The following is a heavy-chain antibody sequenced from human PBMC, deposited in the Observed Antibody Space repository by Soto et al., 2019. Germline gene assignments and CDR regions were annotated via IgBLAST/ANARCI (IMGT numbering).Heavy chain of an antibody. Sequence: GGPLRLSCAASGFTFSSYGMHWVRQAPGKGLEWVAVIWYDGSNKYYADSVKGRFTISRDNSKNTLYLQMNSLRAEDTAVYYCARETEQQLVPAYYYYYGMDVWGQGTTVTVSS. D-gene: IGHD6-13*01. CDR1: GFTFSSYG. CDR3: ARETEQQLVPAYYYYYGMDV. J-gene: IGHJ6*02. CDR2: IWYDGSNK. V-gene: IGHV3-33*01.